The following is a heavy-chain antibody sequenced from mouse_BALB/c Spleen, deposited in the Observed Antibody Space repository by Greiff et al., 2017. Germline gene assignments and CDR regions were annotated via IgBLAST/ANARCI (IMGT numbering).Heavy chain of an antibody. CDR2: IWSGGST. CDR1: GFSLTSYG. Sequence: QVTLKESGPGLVQPSQSLSITCTVSGFSLTSYGVHWVRQSPGKGLEWLGVIWSGGSTDYNAAFISRLSISKDNSKSQVFFKMNSLQANDTAIYYCARNWRPDYYAMDYWGQGTSVTVSS. CDR3: ARNWRPDYYAMDY. V-gene: IGHV2-2*02. J-gene: IGHJ4*01.